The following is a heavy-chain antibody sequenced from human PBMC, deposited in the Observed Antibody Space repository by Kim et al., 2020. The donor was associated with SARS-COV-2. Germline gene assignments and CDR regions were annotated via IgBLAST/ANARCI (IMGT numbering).Heavy chain of an antibody. Sequence: SETLSLTCAVSGGSFSGYYLCWIRQPPGKGLAWVGEITHSGSTNYNPTHKSRVTISVDTSTNQIPLKLSSVTAADTAVYYCARGRWLLQCWGQGSLVTVSS. CDR3: ARGRWLLQC. V-gene: IGHV4-34*01. J-gene: IGHJ4*02. CDR1: GGSFSGYY. D-gene: IGHD5-12*01. CDR2: ITHSGST.